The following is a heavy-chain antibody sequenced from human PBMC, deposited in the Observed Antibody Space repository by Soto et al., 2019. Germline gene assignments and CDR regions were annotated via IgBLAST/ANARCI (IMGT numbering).Heavy chain of an antibody. V-gene: IGHV4-39*01. J-gene: IGHJ4*02. CDR2: IYYSGST. Sequence: ASETLSLTCTVSGGSISSSSYYWGWIRQPPGKGLEWIGSIYYSGSTYYNPSLKSRVTISVDTSKNQFSLKLSSVTAADTAIYYCARLLRDGYNYVQSRPIDYWGQGTLVTVSS. CDR1: GGSISSSSYY. CDR3: ARLLRDGYNYVQSRPIDY. D-gene: IGHD5-12*01.